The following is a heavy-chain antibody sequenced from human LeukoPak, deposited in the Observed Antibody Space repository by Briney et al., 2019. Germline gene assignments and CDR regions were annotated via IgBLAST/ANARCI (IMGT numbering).Heavy chain of an antibody. CDR3: AREVAQYYDSSGYHWRYFDY. V-gene: IGHV4-59*01. CDR1: GGSISSYY. CDR2: IYYSGST. D-gene: IGHD3-22*01. Sequence: SETLSLTCTVSGGSISSYYWSWIRQPPGKGLEWIGYIYYSGSTNYNPSLKSRVTISVDTSKNQFSLKLSSVTAADTAVYYCAREVAQYYDSSGYHWRYFDYWGQGTLVTVSS. J-gene: IGHJ4*02.